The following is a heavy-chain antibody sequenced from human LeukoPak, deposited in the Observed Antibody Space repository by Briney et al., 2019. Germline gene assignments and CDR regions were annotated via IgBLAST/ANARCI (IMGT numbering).Heavy chain of an antibody. CDR2: ISYDGSNK. CDR1: GFTFSSYG. CDR3: AKGGDYGDR. V-gene: IGHV3-30*18. J-gene: IGHJ4*02. Sequence: PGRSLRLSCAASGFTFSSYGMHWVRQAPGKGLEWVAVISYDGSNKYYADSVKGRFTISRDNSKNTLYLQMNSLRAEDTAVYYCAKGGDYGDRWGQGTLVTVSS. D-gene: IGHD4-17*01.